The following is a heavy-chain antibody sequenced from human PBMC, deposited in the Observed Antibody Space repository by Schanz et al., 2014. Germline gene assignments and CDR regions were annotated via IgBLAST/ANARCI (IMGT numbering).Heavy chain of an antibody. CDR2: IYTSGST. D-gene: IGHD1-26*01. Sequence: QVQLQESGPGLVKPSETLSLTCTVSGGSISTYYWSWIRQPAGKGLEWIGRIYTSGSTNYNPSLKRRVTMSVATSKTQFSLRMSSVTAADTAVYYCARYTGAYFDYWGQGTLVTVSS. J-gene: IGHJ4*02. CDR3: ARYTGAYFDY. V-gene: IGHV4-4*07. CDR1: GGSISTYY.